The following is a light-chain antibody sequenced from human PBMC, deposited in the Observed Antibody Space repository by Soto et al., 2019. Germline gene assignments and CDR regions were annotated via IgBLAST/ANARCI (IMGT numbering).Light chain of an antibody. CDR3: QQRFSTPWT. CDR2: GAS. V-gene: IGKV1-39*01. Sequence: DIQMTQSPSSLSASVRDRVIITCRASQSISHYVNWYQQKPGKAPNLLIYGASKLQTGVPSRFTGSGSGTDFILSIHSLQPEDFATYYCQQRFSTPWTFGQGTTVEIK. J-gene: IGKJ1*01. CDR1: QSISHY.